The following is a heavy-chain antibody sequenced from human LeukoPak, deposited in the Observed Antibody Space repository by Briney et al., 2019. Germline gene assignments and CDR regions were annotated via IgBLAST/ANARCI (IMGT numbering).Heavy chain of an antibody. CDR2: ISYDGSNK. D-gene: IGHD1-26*01. CDR1: GFTFSSYA. V-gene: IGHV3-30-3*01. Sequence: GGSLRLSCAASGFTFSSYAMHWVRQAPGKGLEWVAVISYDGSNKYYADSVKGRFTISRDNSKNTLYMQMNSLRAEDTAVYYCARDRVGATGALDYWGQGTLVTVSS. CDR3: ARDRVGATGALDY. J-gene: IGHJ4*02.